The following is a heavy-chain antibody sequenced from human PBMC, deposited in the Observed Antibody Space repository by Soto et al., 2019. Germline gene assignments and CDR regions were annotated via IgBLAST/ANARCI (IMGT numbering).Heavy chain of an antibody. Sequence: ASVKVSCKVSGYTLTELSMHWVRQAPGKGLEWMGGFAPEDGESIYTQKFQGRVTMTEDTSTDTAYMELSSLRSEDTAVYYCATGSASGYDYYYYYGMDVWGQGTTVTVSS. CDR2: FAPEDGES. D-gene: IGHD5-12*01. J-gene: IGHJ6*02. CDR3: ATGSASGYDYYYYYGMDV. CDR1: GYTLTELS. V-gene: IGHV1-24*01.